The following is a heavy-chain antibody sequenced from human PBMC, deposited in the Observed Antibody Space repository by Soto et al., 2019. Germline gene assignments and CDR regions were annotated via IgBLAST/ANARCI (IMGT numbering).Heavy chain of an antibody. CDR3: TRRGYDSYYYYGMDV. V-gene: IGHV1-18*01. CDR1: GYTFTSYG. CDR2: ISAYNGNT. Sequence: ASVKVSCKASGYTFTSYGISWVRQAPGQGLEWMGWISAYNGNTNYAQKLQGRVTMTTDTSTSTAYMELRSLRSDDTAVYYCTRRGYDSYYYYGMDVWGQGTTVTVSS. D-gene: IGHD5-12*01. J-gene: IGHJ6*02.